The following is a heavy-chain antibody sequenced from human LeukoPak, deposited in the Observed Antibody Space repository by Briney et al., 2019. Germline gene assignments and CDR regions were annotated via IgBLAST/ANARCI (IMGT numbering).Heavy chain of an antibody. CDR3: ARGYCSGGSCFSSTGNFDL. J-gene: IGHJ2*01. V-gene: IGHV3-7*04. D-gene: IGHD2-15*01. CDR1: GFTFSSFW. CDR2: IKQDGSEK. Sequence: GGPLRLSCAASGFTFSSFWMSWVRQAPGKGLEWVANIKQDGSEKYYVDSVKGRFTVSRDNAENSLYLQMNSLRAEDTAVYYCARGYCSGGSCFSSTGNFDLWGRGTLVTVSS.